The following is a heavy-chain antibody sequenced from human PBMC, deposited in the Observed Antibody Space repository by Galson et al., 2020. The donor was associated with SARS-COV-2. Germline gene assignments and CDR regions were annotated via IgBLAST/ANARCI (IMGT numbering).Heavy chain of an antibody. CDR3: ARTTFGVVIIFDD. CDR2: IYYSGST. CDR1: GGSISSGGYY. D-gene: IGHD3-3*01. Sequence: SETLSLTCTVSGGSISSGGYYWSWIRQHPGKGLEWIGYIYYSGSTYYNPSLKSRVTISVDTSKNQFSLKLSSVTAADTAVYYCARTTFGVVIIFDDWGQGTLVTVSS. V-gene: IGHV4-31*03. J-gene: IGHJ4*02.